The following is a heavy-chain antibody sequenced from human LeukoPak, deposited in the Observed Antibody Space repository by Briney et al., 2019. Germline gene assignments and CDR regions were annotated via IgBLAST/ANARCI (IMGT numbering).Heavy chain of an antibody. J-gene: IGHJ3*02. V-gene: IGHV4-59*01. CDR2: IYYSGCT. CDR3: ARADLYCSGGSCLHDAFDI. Sequence: SETLSLTCPVSGGSLRSYYWSWIRQPPGTGLEWIGYIYYSGCTNYNPSLQSRVTISVDTSKNQYSLKLSSVTAADTAVYYCARADLYCSGGSCLHDAFDIWGQGTMVTVSS. CDR1: GGSLRSYY. D-gene: IGHD2-15*01.